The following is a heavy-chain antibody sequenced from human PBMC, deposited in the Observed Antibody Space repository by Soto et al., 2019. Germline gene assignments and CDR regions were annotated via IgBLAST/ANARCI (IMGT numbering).Heavy chain of an antibody. V-gene: IGHV5-51*01. Sequence: GESLKISCKGSGYSFTSYWIGWVRQMPGKGLEWMGIIYPGDSDTRYSPSFQGQVTISADKSISTAYLQWSSQKASDTAMYYCARPSFEYDSSGYYYVAVAFDIWGQGTMVTVSS. CDR2: IYPGDSDT. CDR3: ARPSFEYDSSGYYYVAVAFDI. CDR1: GYSFTSYW. D-gene: IGHD3-22*01. J-gene: IGHJ3*02.